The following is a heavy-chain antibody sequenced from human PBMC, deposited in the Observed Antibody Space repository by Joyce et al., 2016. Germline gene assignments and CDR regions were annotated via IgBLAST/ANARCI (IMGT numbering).Heavy chain of an antibody. V-gene: IGHV1-69*01. D-gene: IGHD3-10*01. CDR1: GGSFSSYA. J-gene: IGHJ4*02. CDR3: ARGGVRGSFSYLDY. Sequence: QVQLVQSGAEVKKPGSSVKVSCKYSGGSFSSYAMNWVRQAPGQGLEGMGGIIPLFGTPNYAQIVQGRVTITADESTRTIYMDLHSLRSDDTGVYYCARGGVRGSFSYLDYWGQGTLVTVSS. CDR2: IIPLFGTP.